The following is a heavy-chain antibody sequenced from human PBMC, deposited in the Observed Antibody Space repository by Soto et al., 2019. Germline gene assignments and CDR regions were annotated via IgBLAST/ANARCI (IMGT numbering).Heavy chain of an antibody. CDR2: ISYSGST. CDR3: ARDHSTTFDP. D-gene: IGHD6-13*01. J-gene: IGHJ5*02. CDR1: GGSISSYY. V-gene: IGHV4-59*01. Sequence: PSETLSLTCSVSGGSISSYYWSWIRQPPGKGLEWIGYISYSGSTNYNPSLNSRVTISVDTSKYQFSLKLNSVTAADTAVYYCARDHSTTFDPWGQGTLVTVSS.